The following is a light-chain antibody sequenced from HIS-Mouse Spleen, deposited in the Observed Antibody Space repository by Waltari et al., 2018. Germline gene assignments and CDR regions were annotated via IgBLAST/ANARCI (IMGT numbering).Light chain of an antibody. V-gene: IGKV3-11*01. CDR3: QQRSNWPSYT. CDR2: DAS. CDR1: QSVSSY. J-gene: IGKJ2*01. Sequence: EIVLTQSPATLSLSPGERANLSCMASQSVSSYLALYQQKPGQAPRLLIYDASNRATGIPARFSGSGSGTDFTLTISSLEPEDFAVYYCQQRSNWPSYTFGQGTKLEIK.